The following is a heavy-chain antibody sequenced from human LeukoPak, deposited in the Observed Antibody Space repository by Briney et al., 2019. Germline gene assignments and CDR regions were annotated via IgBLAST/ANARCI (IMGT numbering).Heavy chain of an antibody. Sequence: VASVKVSCKASGGTFSSYAISWVRQAPGQGLEWMGGIIPIIGTANYAQKFQGRVTITTDESTSTAYMELSSLRSEDTAVYYCARGRQVVAATWGQGTLVTVSS. J-gene: IGHJ5*02. CDR1: GGTFSSYA. D-gene: IGHD2-15*01. CDR2: IIPIIGTA. V-gene: IGHV1-69*05. CDR3: ARGRQVVAAT.